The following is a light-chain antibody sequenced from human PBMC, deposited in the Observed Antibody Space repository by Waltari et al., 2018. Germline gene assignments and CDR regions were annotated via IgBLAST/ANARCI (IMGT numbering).Light chain of an antibody. CDR2: AAS. CDR3: QEGYSSPSYT. CDR1: QRISSY. V-gene: IGKV1-39*01. J-gene: IGKJ2*01. Sequence: DIQMTQSPASLSAGVGDRVTITCRASQRISSYLNWYQQKPGKAPKLLIYAASSLQSGVPSRFRGSGSVTDFTLTISSLQPEDVATYYCQEGYSSPSYTFGQGTKLEIK.